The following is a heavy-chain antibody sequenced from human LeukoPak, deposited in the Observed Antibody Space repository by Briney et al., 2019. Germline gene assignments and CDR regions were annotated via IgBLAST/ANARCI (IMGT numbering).Heavy chain of an antibody. CDR2: VYSGGGT. CDR1: GFTVSTTY. D-gene: IGHD3-22*01. Sequence: QPGGSLRLSCAASGFTVSTTYMTWIRQAPGKGLEWVSVVYSGGGTYYADSVKGRFTISRDNSKNTLYLQMNSLRAEDTAVYYCASYYYDSRGYYHLTDWGQGTLVTVSS. V-gene: IGHV3-66*02. CDR3: ASYYYDSRGYYHLTD. J-gene: IGHJ4*02.